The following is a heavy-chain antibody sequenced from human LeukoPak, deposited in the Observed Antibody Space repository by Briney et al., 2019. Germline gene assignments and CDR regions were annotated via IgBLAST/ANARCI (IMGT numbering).Heavy chain of an antibody. D-gene: IGHD2-2*01. J-gene: IGHJ4*02. CDR3: ARRSSSTKVFDY. CDR2: IGTSGDT. Sequence: GGSLRLSCAASGFTFSSYAMSWVRQAPGQGPEWVSPIGTSGDTYYAASVKGRFTFSRDNSKNTLFLQMNSLRAEDTALYYCARRSSSTKVFDYWGQGTLVTVSS. V-gene: IGHV3-23*01. CDR1: GFTFSSYA.